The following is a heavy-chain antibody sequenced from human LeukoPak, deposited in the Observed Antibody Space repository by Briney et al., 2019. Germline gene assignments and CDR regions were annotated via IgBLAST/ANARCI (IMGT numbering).Heavy chain of an antibody. CDR1: GFTFRSSA. CDR2: ISWDGAVI. CDR3: AKDLGTKYCIDY. J-gene: IGHJ4*02. Sequence: GGSLRLSCVTSGFTFRSSAMHWVHQAPGRGLEWIAFISWDGAVIYYADSVKGRFTISRDTSKRTVSLQVDSLRAEDTAVYYCAKDLGTKYCIDYWGQGALVTVSS. V-gene: IGHV3-30*18. D-gene: IGHD2-8*02.